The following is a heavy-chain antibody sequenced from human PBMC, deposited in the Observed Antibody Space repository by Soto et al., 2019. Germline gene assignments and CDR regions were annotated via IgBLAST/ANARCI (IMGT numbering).Heavy chain of an antibody. CDR1: GGTFSSSG. CDR2: IVPSLDTT. CDR3: ARWPQPRYTADPYAVDV. J-gene: IGHJ6*02. V-gene: IGHV1-69*11. Sequence: QVHLVQSGTEVKKPGSSVKVSCKASGGTFSSSGFSWVRQAPGQGLEWMGMIVPSLDTTNYAQKFQARVTITADEVTSTAYMELPSLSSEDTAVYYCARWPQPRYTADPYAVDVWGQGTRVIVSS. D-gene: IGHD3-16*02.